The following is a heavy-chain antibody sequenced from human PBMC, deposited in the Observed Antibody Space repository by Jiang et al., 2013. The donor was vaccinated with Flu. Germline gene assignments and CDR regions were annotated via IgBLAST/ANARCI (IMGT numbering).Heavy chain of an antibody. J-gene: IGHJ3*02. CDR2: ISGSGGST. Sequence: AASGFTFSSYAMSWVRQAPGKGLEWVSAISGSGGSTYYADSVKGRFTISRDNSKNTLYLQMNSLRAKDTAVYYCAKGSSIPLVGPDAFDIWGQGTMVTVSS. CDR1: GFTFSSYA. V-gene: IGHV3-23*01. CDR3: AKGSSIPLVGPDAFDI. D-gene: IGHD1-26*01.